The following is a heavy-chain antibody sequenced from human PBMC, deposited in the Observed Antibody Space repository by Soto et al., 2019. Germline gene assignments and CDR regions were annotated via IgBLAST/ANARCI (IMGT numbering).Heavy chain of an antibody. CDR1: GFSLSNSGMG. J-gene: IGHJ1*01. V-gene: IGHV2-5*02. Sequence: QITLKESGPPLVKPTQTLTLTCTFSGFSLSNSGMGVGWIRQPPGKAMEWLALIYWDDDKRYSPSLNNRLTITKEPSRNQVVLTLTNIDPVDTATYYCAHRTGVIKEFQLWGQGTLVTVSS. D-gene: IGHD7-27*01. CDR2: IYWDDDK. CDR3: AHRTGVIKEFQL.